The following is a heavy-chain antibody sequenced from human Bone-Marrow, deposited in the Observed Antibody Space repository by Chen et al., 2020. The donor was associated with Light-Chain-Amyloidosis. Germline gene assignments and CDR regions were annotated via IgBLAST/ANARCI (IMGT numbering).Heavy chain of an antibody. D-gene: IGHD3-22*01. Sequence: QVQVVESGGGLFKPGGSLRFSCAVSGSRFSDYYMKWIRQAPGKGLEWVAYISSTGLTMYHADSVKGRFTISRDNAKNSLYLQMNTLRAEDTAVYYCARGGYDSSGYYGYYFDFWGQGTLVNVST. CDR1: GSRFSDYY. V-gene: IGHV3-11*01. CDR2: ISSTGLTM. CDR3: ARGGYDSSGYYGYYFDF. J-gene: IGHJ4*02.